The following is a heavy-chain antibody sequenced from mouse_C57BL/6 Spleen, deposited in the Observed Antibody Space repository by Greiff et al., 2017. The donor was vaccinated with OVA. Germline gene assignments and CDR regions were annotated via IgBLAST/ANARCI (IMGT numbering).Heavy chain of an antibody. V-gene: IGHV1-53*01. D-gene: IGHD2-10*02. CDR2: INPSNGGT. J-gene: IGHJ2*01. CDR3: ARSEVWDGHFDY. CDR1: GYTFTSYW. Sequence: QVQLQQPGTELVKPGASVKLSCKASGYTFTSYWMHWVKQRPGQGLEWIGNINPSNGGTNYNEKFKSKATLTVDKSSSTAYRQLSSLTSEDSAVYYCARSEVWDGHFDYWGQGTTLTVSS.